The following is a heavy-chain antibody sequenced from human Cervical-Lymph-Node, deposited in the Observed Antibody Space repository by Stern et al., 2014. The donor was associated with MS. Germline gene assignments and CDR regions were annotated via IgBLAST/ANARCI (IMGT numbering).Heavy chain of an antibody. CDR3: ARHDYYPSGSYFKLGGLDV. Sequence: EVQLVESGGGLVKPGGSLRLSCAASGFTFFNYNMNWVRQAPGKGLEWVSSISSSGSGYIYYADSVKGRFTISRDNAKNSLYLQMNSLRVEDTAVYYCARHDYYPSGSYFKLGGLDVWGQGTTVTVSS. CDR1: GFTFFNYN. CDR2: ISSSGSGYI. V-gene: IGHV3-21*01. D-gene: IGHD3-10*01. J-gene: IGHJ6*02.